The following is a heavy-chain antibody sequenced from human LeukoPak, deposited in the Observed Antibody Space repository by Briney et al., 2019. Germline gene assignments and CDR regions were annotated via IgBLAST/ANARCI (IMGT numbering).Heavy chain of an antibody. CDR1: GFTVSSNY. CDR2: INHSGST. J-gene: IGHJ1*01. Sequence: PGGSLRLSCAASGFTVSSNYMSWVRQAPGKGLEWIGEINHSGSTNYNPSLKSRVTISVDTSKNQFSLKLSSVTAADTAVYYCAISGSYDELSEYFQHWGQGTLVTVSS. D-gene: IGHD1-26*01. CDR3: AISGSYDELSEYFQH. V-gene: IGHV4-34*08.